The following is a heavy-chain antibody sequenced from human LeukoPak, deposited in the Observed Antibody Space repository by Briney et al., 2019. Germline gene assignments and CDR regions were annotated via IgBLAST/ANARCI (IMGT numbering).Heavy chain of an antibody. CDR3: ARDPYSGGYGAYYYYYMDV. CDR2: ISYDGRTK. Sequence: GGSLRLSFAASGFTFSSYGMHWVRQAPGKWLEWVAVISYDGRTKYYADSVRGRFTISRDNDENSLYLKMNSLRDEDTAVYYCARDPYSGGYGAYYYYYMDVWGKGTTVTVSS. D-gene: IGHD6-19*01. V-gene: IGHV3-30*03. CDR1: GFTFSSYG. J-gene: IGHJ6*03.